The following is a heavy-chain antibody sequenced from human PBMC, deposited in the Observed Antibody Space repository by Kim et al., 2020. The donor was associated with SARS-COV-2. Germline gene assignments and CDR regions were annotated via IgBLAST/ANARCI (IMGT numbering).Heavy chain of an antibody. V-gene: IGHV3-7*03. J-gene: IGHJ6*02. Sequence: GGSLRLSCAASGFTFSSYWMSWVRQAPGKGLEWVANIKQDGSEKYYVDSVKGRFTISRDNAKNSLYLQMNSLRAEDTAVYYWARDPGGRRGSVGGSYYRDDDYYGMYVWGQGNTVTVSS. CDR1: GFTFSSYW. D-gene: IGHD1-26*01. CDR2: IKQDGSEK. CDR3: ARDPGGRRGSVGGSYYRDDDYYGMYV.